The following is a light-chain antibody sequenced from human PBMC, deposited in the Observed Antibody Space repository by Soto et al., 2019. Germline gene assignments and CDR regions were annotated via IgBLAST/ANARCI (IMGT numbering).Light chain of an antibody. CDR2: DAS. CDR1: QSVSSY. CDR3: QQRSNWKYT. V-gene: IGKV3-11*01. J-gene: IGKJ2*01. Sequence: EIVLTQSPATLSLSPGERATLSCRASQSVSSYLAWYQQKPGQAPRLLIYDASHRATGIPARFSGSESGTDFTLTISSLEAEDFAVYYCQQRSNWKYTFGQGTKQEIK.